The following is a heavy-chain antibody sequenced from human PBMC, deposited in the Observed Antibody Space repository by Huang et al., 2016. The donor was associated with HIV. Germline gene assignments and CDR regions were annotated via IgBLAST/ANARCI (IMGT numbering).Heavy chain of an antibody. J-gene: IGHJ4*02. CDR2: ISYDGRSQ. Sequence: QVHLVESGGGVVQPGGSLRLSCAASGFKLSGFGMHWVRQAPGKGLEWVAVISYDGRSQFDTDSVKGRFTISRDNSDNTLSLQMKGLRPDDTAVYYCAKESRWFSDFDHWGQGGLVSVSS. CDR1: GFKLSGFG. D-gene: IGHD2-15*01. V-gene: IGHV3-30*18. CDR3: AKESRWFSDFDH.